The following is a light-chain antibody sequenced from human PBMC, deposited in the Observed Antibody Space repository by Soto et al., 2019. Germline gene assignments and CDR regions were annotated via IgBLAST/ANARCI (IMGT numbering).Light chain of an antibody. V-gene: IGLV2-18*02. J-gene: IGLJ1*01. CDR2: EVS. CDR3: SSYTSSSTYV. CDR1: SSDVGSYNR. Sequence: QSVLTQPPSVSGSPGQSVTISCTGTSSDVGSYNRVSWYQQPPGTAPKLMIYEVSDRPSGVPDRFSGSKSGNTASLTISGLQAEDEADYDCSSYTSSSTYVFVTGTKLTVL.